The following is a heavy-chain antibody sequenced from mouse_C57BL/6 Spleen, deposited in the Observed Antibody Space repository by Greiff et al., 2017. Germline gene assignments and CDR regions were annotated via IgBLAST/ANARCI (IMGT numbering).Heavy chain of an antibody. J-gene: IGHJ4*01. D-gene: IGHD2-2*01. CDR2: INPNNGGT. CDR3: ARRGYDGGYAMDY. CDR1: GYTFTDYN. V-gene: IGHV1-22*01. Sequence: EVQLQQSGPELVKPGASVKMSCKASGYTFTDYNMHWVKQSHGKSLEWIGYINPNNGGTSYNQKFKGKATLTVNKSSSTAYMELRSLTSEDSAVYYCARRGYDGGYAMDYWGQGTSVTVSS.